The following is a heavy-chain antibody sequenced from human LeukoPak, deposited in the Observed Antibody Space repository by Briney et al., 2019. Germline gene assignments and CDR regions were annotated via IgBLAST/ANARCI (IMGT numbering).Heavy chain of an antibody. CDR2: ISAYNGNT. V-gene: IGHV1-18*01. Sequence: GASVRVSCKASGYTFTSYGISWVRQAPGQGLEWMGWISAYNGNTNYAQKLQGTVTMTTDTSTSTAYMELRSLRSDDTAVYYCAREYYDFWSGYSNEYFQHWGQGTLVTVSS. D-gene: IGHD3-3*01. CDR3: AREYYDFWSGYSNEYFQH. CDR1: GYTFTSYG. J-gene: IGHJ1*01.